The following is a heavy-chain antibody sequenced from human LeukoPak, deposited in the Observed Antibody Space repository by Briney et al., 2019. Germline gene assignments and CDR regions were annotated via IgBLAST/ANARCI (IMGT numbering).Heavy chain of an antibody. J-gene: IGHJ4*02. D-gene: IGHD3-3*01. V-gene: IGHV4-34*01. CDR1: GGSFSGYY. CDR3: ARSWRAHDY. Sequence: PSETLSLTCAVYGGSFSGYYWSWIRQPPGKGLEWIGEINHSGSTNYNPSLKSRVTISVDTSKNQFSLKLSSVTAADTAVYYCARSWRAHDYWGQGTLVTVSS. CDR2: INHSGST.